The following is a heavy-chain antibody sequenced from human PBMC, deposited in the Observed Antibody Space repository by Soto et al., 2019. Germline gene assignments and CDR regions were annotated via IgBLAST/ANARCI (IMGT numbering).Heavy chain of an antibody. CDR1: GYTSTSFN. J-gene: IGHJ4*02. CDR3: ARAQNRDGYKTDI. CDR2: IIPYNGNT. V-gene: IGHV1-18*04. D-gene: IGHD5-12*01. Sequence: ASVKVSCKASGYTSTSFNINWVRQAPGQGLEWMGWIIPYNGNTNYAQKFQDRVTLTTETSTSTAYMELSSLRSDDTAVYYCARAQNRDGYKTDIWGQGTPVTVSS.